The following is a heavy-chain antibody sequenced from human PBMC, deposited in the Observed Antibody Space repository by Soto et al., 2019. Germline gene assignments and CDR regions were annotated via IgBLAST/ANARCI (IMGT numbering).Heavy chain of an antibody. D-gene: IGHD2-15*01. CDR3: ARGQGTVVEYYYYYGMDV. CDR1: GYTFTGCY. V-gene: IGHV1-2*02. Sequence: ASLTVSCRSCGYTFTGCYIHWVRQAPGQGLEWMGWINPNSGGTNYVQKFQGRVTMTRDTSISTAYMELSRLRSDDTAVYYCARGQGTVVEYYYYYGMDVWGQGTKVTVSS. CDR2: INPNSGGT. J-gene: IGHJ6*02.